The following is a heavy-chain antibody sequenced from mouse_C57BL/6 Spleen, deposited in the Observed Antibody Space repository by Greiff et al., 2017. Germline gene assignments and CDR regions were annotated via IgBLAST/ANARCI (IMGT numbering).Heavy chain of an antibody. Sequence: EVMLVESGGGLVKPGGSLKLSCAASGFTFSSYTMSWVRQTPEKWLEWVATISGGGGNTYYPDSVKGRFTISRDNAKNTLYLQMSSLRSEDTALYYCARHSPHYGNYVWFAYWGQGTLVTVSA. V-gene: IGHV5-9*01. J-gene: IGHJ3*01. CDR3: ARHSPHYGNYVWFAY. CDR1: GFTFSSYT. CDR2: ISGGGGNT. D-gene: IGHD2-1*01.